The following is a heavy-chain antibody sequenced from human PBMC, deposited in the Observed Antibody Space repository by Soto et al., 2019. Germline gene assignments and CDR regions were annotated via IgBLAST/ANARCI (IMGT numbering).Heavy chain of an antibody. CDR1: GYTFSNYG. J-gene: IGHJ4*02. CDR2: MSGYNGNT. Sequence: QVQLVQSGAEVKKPGASVKVSCQASGYTFSNYGFIWVRQAPGQGLEWMGWMSGYNGNTNYAERLEGRVTMTTDTATSTAYMELKSLGYDDTAVYYCERVGQLGYWGQGTPVTVSS. CDR3: ERVGQLGY. V-gene: IGHV1-18*01. D-gene: IGHD6-6*01.